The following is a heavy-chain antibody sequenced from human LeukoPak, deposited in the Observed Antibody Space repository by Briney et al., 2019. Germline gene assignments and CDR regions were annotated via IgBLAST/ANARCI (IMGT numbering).Heavy chain of an antibody. V-gene: IGHV3-23*01. CDR3: AKDPTDFDSSGQTYFDY. CDR2: LSGSGGIT. CDR1: GVSISSSSYY. D-gene: IGHD3-22*01. Sequence: ETLSLTCTVSGVSISSSSYYWGWLRQPPGKGREWVSGLSGSGGITHYADSVRGRFTISRDNSKNTLYLQMNSLSPEDTAVYYCAKDPTDFDSSGQTYFDYWGQGTLVTVSS. J-gene: IGHJ4*02.